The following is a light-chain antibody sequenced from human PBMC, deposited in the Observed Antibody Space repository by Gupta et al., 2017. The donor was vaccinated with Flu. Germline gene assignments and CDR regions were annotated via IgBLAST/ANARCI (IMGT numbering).Light chain of an antibody. J-gene: IGKJ4*01. Sequence: PSTLSLSPGERATRSCRASQSVTNDYVAWYQQKPGQAPRLLIYDGSTGATDIPHRFSGSGSGTDFTLIINELEPEDFAIYYCQHDGGLPTFGGGTKVEI. V-gene: IGKV3-20*01. CDR1: QSVTNDY. CDR2: DGS. CDR3: QHDGGLPT.